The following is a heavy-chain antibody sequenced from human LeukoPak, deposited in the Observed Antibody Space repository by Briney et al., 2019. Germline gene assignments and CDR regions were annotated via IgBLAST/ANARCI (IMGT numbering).Heavy chain of an antibody. V-gene: IGHV4-4*07. D-gene: IGHD6-13*01. Sequence: SETLSLTCTVSGGSISSYYWSWIRQPAGKGLEWIGRIYTSGSTNYNPSLKSRVTMSVDTSKNRFSLKLSSVTAADTAVYYCAREAYSSSPPDYYYYYGMDVWGQGTTVTVSS. J-gene: IGHJ6*02. CDR1: GGSISSYY. CDR3: AREAYSSSPPDYYYYYGMDV. CDR2: IYTSGST.